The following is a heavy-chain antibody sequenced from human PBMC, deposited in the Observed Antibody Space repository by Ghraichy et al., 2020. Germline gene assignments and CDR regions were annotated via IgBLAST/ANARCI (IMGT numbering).Heavy chain of an antibody. J-gene: IGHJ6*02. V-gene: IGHV3-23*01. Sequence: GSLRLSCAASGFTFSSYAMSWVRQAPGKGLEWVSAISGSGGSTYYADSVKGRFTISRDNSKNTLYLQMNSLRAEDTAVYYCAKDLRRQQLRGYYYYYGMDVWGQGTTVTVSS. CDR3: AKDLRRQQLRGYYYYYGMDV. CDR2: ISGSGGST. D-gene: IGHD6-13*01. CDR1: GFTFSSYA.